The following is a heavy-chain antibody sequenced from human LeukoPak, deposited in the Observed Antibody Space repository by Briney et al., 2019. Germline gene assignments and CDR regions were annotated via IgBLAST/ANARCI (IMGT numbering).Heavy chain of an antibody. D-gene: IGHD3-22*01. CDR2: ISAYNGNT. CDR3: ARDSGTRITMIVGINAFDI. CDR1: GYTFTGYY. J-gene: IGHJ3*02. V-gene: IGHV1-18*04. Sequence: GASVKVSCKASGYTFTGYYMHWVRQAPGQGLEWMGWISAYNGNTNYAQKLQGRVTMTTDTSKSTAYMELRSLRSDDTAVYYCARDSGTRITMIVGINAFDIWGQGTMVTVSS.